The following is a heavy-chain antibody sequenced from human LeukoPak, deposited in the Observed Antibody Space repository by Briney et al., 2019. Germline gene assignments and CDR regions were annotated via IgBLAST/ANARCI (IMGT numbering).Heavy chain of an antibody. V-gene: IGHV4-59*08. Sequence: ASETLSLTCTVSGGSISSYYWSWIRQPPGKGLEWIGYIYYGGSTNYNPSLKSRVTISVDTSKNQFSLKLSSVTAADTAVYYCARTKLKLAAAALYYFDYWGQGTLVTVSS. CDR3: ARTKLKLAAAALYYFDY. D-gene: IGHD6-13*01. J-gene: IGHJ4*02. CDR2: IYYGGST. CDR1: GGSISSYY.